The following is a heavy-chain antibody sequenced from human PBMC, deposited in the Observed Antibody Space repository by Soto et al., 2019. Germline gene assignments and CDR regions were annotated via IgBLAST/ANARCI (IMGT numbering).Heavy chain of an antibody. J-gene: IGHJ3*02. CDR3: ARDHGVYYGSGRGGAFDI. D-gene: IGHD3-10*01. CDR1: GGSFSGYY. Sequence: SDTLSLTCAVHGGSFSGYYWSWIRQPPGKGLEWIGEINHSGSTNYNPSLKSRVTISVDTSKNQFSLKLSSVTAADTAVYYCARDHGVYYGSGRGGAFDIWGQGTMVT. V-gene: IGHV4-34*01. CDR2: INHSGST.